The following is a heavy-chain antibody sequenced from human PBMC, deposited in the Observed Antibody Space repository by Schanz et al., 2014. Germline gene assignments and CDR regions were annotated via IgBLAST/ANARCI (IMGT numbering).Heavy chain of an antibody. J-gene: IGHJ6*02. CDR3: ARGHYGLDV. D-gene: IGHD3-10*01. V-gene: IGHV3-7*01. Sequence: VQLVESGGGVVQPGRSLRLSCAASGFTFRSHGMHWVRQAPGKGLEWVAYIKHDGSEKYHVDSVKGRFTISRDNAKGSVYLQMNSLRAEDTAVYYCARGHYGLDVWGPGTSVTVSS. CDR1: GFTFRSHG. CDR2: IKHDGSEK.